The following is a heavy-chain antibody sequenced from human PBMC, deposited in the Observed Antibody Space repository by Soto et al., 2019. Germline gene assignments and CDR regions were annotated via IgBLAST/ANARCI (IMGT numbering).Heavy chain of an antibody. V-gene: IGHV4-31*03. CDR3: ARDQKRCPPNMEQLVNFMCYNGMDV. Sequence: QVQLQESGPGLVKPSQTLSVTCTVSGGSISSGGYYWSWIRQHPGRGLEWIGHFYFSGSTYYNPSPKSRVTIFNDTSKKQFSLRLSSVTAADTAVYYCARDQKRCPPNMEQLVNFMCYNGMDVWGQGTTVTVSS. D-gene: IGHD6-6*01. CDR2: FYFSGST. CDR1: GGSISSGGYY. J-gene: IGHJ6*02.